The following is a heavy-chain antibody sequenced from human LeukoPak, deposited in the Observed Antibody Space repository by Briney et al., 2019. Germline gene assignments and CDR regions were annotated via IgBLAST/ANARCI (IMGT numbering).Heavy chain of an antibody. V-gene: IGHV3-23*01. CDR2: ISGGGGST. D-gene: IGHD6-19*01. Sequence: GGSLRLSCAASGFTFSSYAMSWVRQAPGQGLEWVSAISGGGGSTYYADSVKGRFTISRDNSKNTLYLQMNSLRAEDTAVYYCAKADSSGWLRYYYYYLDVWGKGTTVTVSS. CDR1: GFTFSSYA. CDR3: AKADSSGWLRYYYYYLDV. J-gene: IGHJ6*03.